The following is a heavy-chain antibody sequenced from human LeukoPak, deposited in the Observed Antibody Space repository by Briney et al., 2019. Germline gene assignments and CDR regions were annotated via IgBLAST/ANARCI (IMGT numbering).Heavy chain of an antibody. J-gene: IGHJ5*02. Sequence: ASVKVSCKASGYTFTSYGISWVRQAPGQGLEWMGWISAYNGNTNYAQKLQGRVTITADESTSTAYMELSSLRSEDTAVYYCASNKLGSGSYYTFDPWGQGTLVTVSS. CDR3: ASNKLGSGSYYTFDP. CDR1: GYTFTSYG. D-gene: IGHD3-10*01. V-gene: IGHV1-18*01. CDR2: ISAYNGNT.